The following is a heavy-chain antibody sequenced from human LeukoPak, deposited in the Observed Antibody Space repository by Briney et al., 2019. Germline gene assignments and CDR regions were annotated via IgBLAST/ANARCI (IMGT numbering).Heavy chain of an antibody. Sequence: ASVKVSCKASGYTFTFYDIQWVRQAAGQGLEWMGWMNPHSGNTGYAQKFLGRITLTRNTSTGMAYMELTSLKSEDTAVYYCARGRRDVFDIWGQGTTVTVS. V-gene: IGHV1-8*03. CDR3: ARGRRDVFDI. J-gene: IGHJ3*02. CDR2: MNPHSGNT. CDR1: GYTFTFYD.